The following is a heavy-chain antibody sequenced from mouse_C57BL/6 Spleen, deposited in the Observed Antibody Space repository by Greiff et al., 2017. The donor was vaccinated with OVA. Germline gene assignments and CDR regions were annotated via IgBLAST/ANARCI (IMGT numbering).Heavy chain of an antibody. D-gene: IGHD3-2*02. CDR1: GYSFTGYY. CDR3: ARSSGYAMDY. Sequence: EVQVVESGPELVKPGASVKISCKASGYSFTGYYMNWVKQSPEKSLEWIGEINPSTGGTTYNQKFKAKATLTVDKSSSTAYMQLKSLTSEDSAVYYCARSSGYAMDYWGQGTSVTVSS. CDR2: INPSTGGT. J-gene: IGHJ4*01. V-gene: IGHV1-42*01.